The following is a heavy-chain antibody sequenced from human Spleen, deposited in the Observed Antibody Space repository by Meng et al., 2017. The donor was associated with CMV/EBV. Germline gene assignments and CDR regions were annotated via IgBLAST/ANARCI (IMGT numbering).Heavy chain of an antibody. Sequence: TLSLTCTVYDGSFGDYYGSWIRQPPGKGLEWIGEINHSGSTNYKPSLKSRVTISVDTSKNQFSLNLTSVTAADTAVYYCARGTWTFDYWGQGTLVTVSS. V-gene: IGHV4-34*01. D-gene: IGHD3/OR15-3a*01. CDR3: ARGTWTFDY. CDR2: INHSGST. CDR1: DGSFGDYY. J-gene: IGHJ4*02.